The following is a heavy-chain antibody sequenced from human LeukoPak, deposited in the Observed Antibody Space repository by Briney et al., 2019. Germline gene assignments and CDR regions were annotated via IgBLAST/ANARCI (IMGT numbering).Heavy chain of an antibody. J-gene: IGHJ6*02. CDR3: ATQYDYYDMDV. V-gene: IGHV4-39*01. CDR2: IYSSGST. Sequence: PSETLSLTCTVSGGSISSSSYYWGCIRQRPGKGLEWIGSIYSSGSTYYNPSLKSRVTISVDTSKNQFSLRLSSVTATDTAVYYCATQYDYYDMDVWGQGTTVTVSS. CDR1: GGSISSSSYY.